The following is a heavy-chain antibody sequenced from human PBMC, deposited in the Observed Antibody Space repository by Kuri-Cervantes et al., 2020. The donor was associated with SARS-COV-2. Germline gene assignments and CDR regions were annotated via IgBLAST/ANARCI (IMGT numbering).Heavy chain of an antibody. CDR2: INPKSGGT. CDR3: ARDSFLAAAGH. D-gene: IGHD6-13*01. J-gene: IGHJ4*02. Sequence: GESLKISCKASEYIFTDYYIHWVRQAPGQGLEWLGWINPKSGGTKYAQNLQGRVTMTRDTSISTAYMELSRLRSDDTAVYYCARDSFLAAAGHWGQGTLVTVSS. CDR1: EYIFTDYY. V-gene: IGHV1-2*02.